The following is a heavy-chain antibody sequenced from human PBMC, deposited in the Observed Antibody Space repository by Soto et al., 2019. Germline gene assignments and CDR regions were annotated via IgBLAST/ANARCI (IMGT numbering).Heavy chain of an antibody. Sequence: EVQLVESGGGSVEPGGSLRLSCEVSGFTFSSYEMSWVRQAPGKGLECIAYISSSGSTTDHADSVKGRFTVSRDNAKNSLYLEMSSLRVGDSGIDYCVREEYYYDSSGSAGRYFVYSGQGALVTVSS. CDR3: VREEYYYDSSGSAGRYFVY. CDR1: GFTFSSYE. J-gene: IGHJ4*02. CDR2: ISSSGSTT. V-gene: IGHV3-48*03. D-gene: IGHD3-22*01.